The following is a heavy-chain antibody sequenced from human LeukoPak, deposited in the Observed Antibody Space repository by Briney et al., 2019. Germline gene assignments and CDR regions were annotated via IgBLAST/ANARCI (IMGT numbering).Heavy chain of an antibody. CDR2: IYGGGSGST. V-gene: IGHV3-23*01. D-gene: IGHD1-20*01. CDR3: AKDFTPDGIWDIDY. Sequence: QSGGSLRLSCVASGFTFSKYTMSWARQAPGKGLEWVSGIYGGGSGSTFYAESVKGRFTISRDNSKNTLYLQTNSLRDEDTAIYYCAKDFTPDGIWDIDYWGRGTLITVSS. CDR1: GFTFSKYT. J-gene: IGHJ4*02.